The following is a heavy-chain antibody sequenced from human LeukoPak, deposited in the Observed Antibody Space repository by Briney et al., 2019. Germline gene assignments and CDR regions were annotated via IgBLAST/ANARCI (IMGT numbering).Heavy chain of an antibody. Sequence: PGRSLRLSCAASGFTFSSYAMHWVRQAPGKGLEWVAVISYDESNKYYADSVKGRFTISRDNSKNTLYLQMNSLRAEDTAVYYCAKGRGWEASYYYYYMDVWGKGTTVTISS. D-gene: IGHD1-26*01. CDR1: GFTFSSYA. V-gene: IGHV3-30*04. J-gene: IGHJ6*03. CDR3: AKGRGWEASYYYYYMDV. CDR2: ISYDESNK.